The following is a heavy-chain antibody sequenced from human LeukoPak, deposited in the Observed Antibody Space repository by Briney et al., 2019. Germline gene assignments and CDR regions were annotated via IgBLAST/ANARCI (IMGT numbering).Heavy chain of an antibody. V-gene: IGHV3-23*01. CDR3: AKAPGSSWAAFDS. CDR1: GFTFRSYS. D-gene: IGHD6-13*01. CDR2: ISGSGDNT. J-gene: IGHJ4*02. Sequence: PGGSLRLSCAASGFTFRSYSMSWVRQAPGKALEWVSTISGSGDNTYYADSLKGRFTISRDNSKNTLYLQVNSLRAEDTALYYCAKAPGSSWAAFDSWGQGTLVTVSS.